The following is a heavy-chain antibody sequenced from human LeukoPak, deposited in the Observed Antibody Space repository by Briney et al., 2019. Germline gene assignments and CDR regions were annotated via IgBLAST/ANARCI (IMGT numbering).Heavy chain of an antibody. CDR1: GFTFSSYA. D-gene: IGHD3-10*01. CDR2: ISGSGGDT. V-gene: IGHV3-23*01. CDR3: AKVDGVVRGVISYFDY. Sequence: GGSLRLSCAASGFTFSSYAMSWVRQAPGKGLEWVSVISGSGGDTYYADSVKGRFTISRDNSKNTLYLQMNSLRAEDTAVCYCAKVDGVVRGVISYFDYWGQGTLVTVSS. J-gene: IGHJ4*02.